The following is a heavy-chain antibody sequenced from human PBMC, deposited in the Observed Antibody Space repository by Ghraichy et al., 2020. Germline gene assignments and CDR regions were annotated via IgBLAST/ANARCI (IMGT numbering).Heavy chain of an antibody. J-gene: IGHJ6*02. CDR1: GFTFSRYG. CDR2: TSYDGSNK. V-gene: IGHV3-30*18. CDR3: AKERDTSGYYSFRGDYYGMDV. Sequence: GGSLRLSCAASGFTFSRYGMHWVRQAPGKGLEWVAVTSYDGSNKFSGGSVQGRFTMSRDNSKNMLYLQMNYLRPEDTAVYYCAKERDTSGYYSFRGDYYGMDVWGQGTTVTVSS. D-gene: IGHD3-22*01.